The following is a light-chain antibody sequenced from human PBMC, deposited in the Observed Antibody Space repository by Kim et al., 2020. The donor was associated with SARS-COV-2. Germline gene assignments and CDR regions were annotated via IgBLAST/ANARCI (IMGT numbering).Light chain of an antibody. CDR2: DAS. CDR3: QQYLNFLT. Sequence: SASVGDRVTITCQASQDINKYLNWYQQKPGKAPKLRIYDASNLEPGVPSRFSGSGSGTDFIFTITSLQPEDIATYYCQQYLNFLTFGGGTKVDIK. CDR1: QDINKY. V-gene: IGKV1-33*01. J-gene: IGKJ4*01.